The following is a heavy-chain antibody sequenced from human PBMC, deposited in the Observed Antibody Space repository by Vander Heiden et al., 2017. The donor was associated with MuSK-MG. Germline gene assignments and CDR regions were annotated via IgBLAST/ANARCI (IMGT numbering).Heavy chain of an antibody. J-gene: IGHJ6*03. CDR1: GFTFSSYG. CDR3: AKDTYSNGPHYYMDV. Sequence: QVQLVESGGGVVQPGRSLRLSCAASGFTFSSYGMHWVRQAPGKGLELVAVIWYDGSNKYYADSVKGRFTISRDNSKNTLYLQMNSLRAEDTAVYYCAKDTYSNGPHYYMDVWGKGTTVTVSS. D-gene: IGHD4-4*01. CDR2: IWYDGSNK. V-gene: IGHV3-33*06.